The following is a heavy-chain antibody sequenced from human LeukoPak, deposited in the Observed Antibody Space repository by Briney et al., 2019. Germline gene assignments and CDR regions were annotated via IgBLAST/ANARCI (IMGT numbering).Heavy chain of an antibody. D-gene: IGHD2-2*01. CDR2: IIPILGIA. V-gene: IGHV1-69*02. CDR3: ARARRTYQLLLSWFDP. J-gene: IGHJ5*02. Sequence: GASVKVSCKASGGTFSSYTISWVRQAPGQGLEWMGRIIPILGIANYAQKFQGRVTITADKSTSTAHMELSSLRSEDTAVYYCARARRTYQLLLSWFDPWGQGTLVTVSS. CDR1: GGTFSSYT.